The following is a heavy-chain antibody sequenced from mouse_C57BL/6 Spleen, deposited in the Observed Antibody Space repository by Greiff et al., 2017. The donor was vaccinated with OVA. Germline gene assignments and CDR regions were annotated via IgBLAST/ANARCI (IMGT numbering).Heavy chain of an antibody. CDR2: IRSKSNNYAT. CDR1: GFSFNTYA. D-gene: IGHD2-4*01. V-gene: IGHV10-1*01. J-gene: IGHJ3*01. CDR3: VRQTYDYDPWFAY. Sequence: EVQRVESGGGLVQPKGSLKLSCAASGFSFNTYAMNWVRQAPGKGLEWVARIRSKSNNYATYYADSVKDRFTISRDDSESMLYLQMNNLKTEDTAMYYCVRQTYDYDPWFAYWGQGTLVTVSA.